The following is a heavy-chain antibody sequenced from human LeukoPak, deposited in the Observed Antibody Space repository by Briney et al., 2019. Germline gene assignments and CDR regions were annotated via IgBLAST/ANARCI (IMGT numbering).Heavy chain of an antibody. V-gene: IGHV3-23*01. J-gene: IGHJ4*02. CDR1: AFSFDNFA. Sequence: GGSLRLSCAASAFSFDNFAMSWVRQAPGRRLEWIAAISDSGGDTYYAESIKGRFTISRDNSKNTLYLQMNGLRADDTALYYCAKHPFIAVTVLEHWGQGTLVTVSP. CDR2: ISDSGGDT. CDR3: AKHPFIAVTVLEH. D-gene: IGHD6-19*01.